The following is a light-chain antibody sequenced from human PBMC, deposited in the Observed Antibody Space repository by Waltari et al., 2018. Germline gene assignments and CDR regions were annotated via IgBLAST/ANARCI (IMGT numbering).Light chain of an antibody. Sequence: EVVMTQSPATLSVFPGEGATLSCRASQTVSSNLAWYQQRPGQAPRLLIFDASTRAPSVPARFSGSGSGTEFTLTSRSLQSEDSAVYYCQQYNRWPPITFGQGTRLEIK. CDR2: DAS. J-gene: IGKJ5*01. V-gene: IGKV3-15*01. CDR3: QQYNRWPPIT. CDR1: QTVSSN.